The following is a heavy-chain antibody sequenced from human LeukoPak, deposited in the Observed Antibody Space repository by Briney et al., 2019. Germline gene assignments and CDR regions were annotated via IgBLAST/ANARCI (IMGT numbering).Heavy chain of an antibody. CDR1: GGSFSGYY. V-gene: IGHV4-34*01. Sequence: SETLSLTCAVYGGSFSGYYWSWIRQPPGKGLEWIGSIYHSGSTSYNPSLKSRLTISVDTSKNQFSLKLNFVTAADTAMYYCARMFRSSWYINWFDPWGQGTLVTVSS. J-gene: IGHJ5*02. CDR2: IYHSGST. CDR3: ARMFRSSWYINWFDP. D-gene: IGHD6-13*01.